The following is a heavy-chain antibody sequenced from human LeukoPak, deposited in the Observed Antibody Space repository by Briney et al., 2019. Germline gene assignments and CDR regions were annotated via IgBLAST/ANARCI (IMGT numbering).Heavy chain of an antibody. V-gene: IGHV4-59*01. J-gene: IGHJ6*02. CDR3: AREGYNYYYGMDV. Sequence: SETLSLTCTVSGGSISSYYWSWIRQPPGKGLEWIGYIYYSGSTNYNPSLKNRVTISVDTSKNQFSLKLSSVTAADTAVYYCAREGYNYYYGMDVWGQGTTVTVSS. CDR2: IYYSGST. CDR1: GGSISSYY.